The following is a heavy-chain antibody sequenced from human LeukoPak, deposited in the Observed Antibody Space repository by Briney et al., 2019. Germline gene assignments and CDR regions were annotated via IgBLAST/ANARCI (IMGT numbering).Heavy chain of an antibody. CDR1: GYSFTNYW. CDR2: IYPGDSDT. D-gene: IGHD6-13*01. CDR3: ARLTSSWSFDY. V-gene: IGHV5-51*01. Sequence: RRGESLKISCKGSGYSFTNYWIGWVRQMPGKGLEWMGIIYPGDSDTLYSPSFEDQVTISADKSISTAYLQWSSLKASDTAMYYCARLTSSWSFDYWGQGTLVTVSS. J-gene: IGHJ4*02.